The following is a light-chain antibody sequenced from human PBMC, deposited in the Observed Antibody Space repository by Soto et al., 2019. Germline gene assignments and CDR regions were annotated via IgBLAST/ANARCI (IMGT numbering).Light chain of an antibody. J-gene: IGLJ3*02. V-gene: IGLV1-47*01. CDR1: SSNIGSDY. CDR3: AAWDDKLSSWV. Sequence: QSVLTQPPSASGTPGQKVTISCSGSSSNIGSDYVYWYQQFPGAAPKLLIYRDNQRPSGVPDRFSGSKSGTSASLAISGLRSEDEADYYCAAWDDKLSSWVFGGGTKVTVL. CDR2: RDN.